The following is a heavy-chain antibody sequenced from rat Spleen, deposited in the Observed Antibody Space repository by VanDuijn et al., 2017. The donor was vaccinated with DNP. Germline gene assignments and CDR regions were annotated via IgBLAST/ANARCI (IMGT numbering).Heavy chain of an antibody. J-gene: IGHJ2*01. D-gene: IGHD4-3*01. CDR2: ISYDGSST. CDR1: GFTFSDHN. V-gene: IGHV5-7*01. CDR3: ARLRAPGYNFDY. Sequence: EVQLVESGGGLVQPGRSLILSCTASGFTFSDHNMAWVRQAPKKGLEWVATISYDGSSTYYRDSVKGRFIISRNNAKSSLYLQMDSLRSEDTATYYCARLRAPGYNFDYWGQGVMVTVSS.